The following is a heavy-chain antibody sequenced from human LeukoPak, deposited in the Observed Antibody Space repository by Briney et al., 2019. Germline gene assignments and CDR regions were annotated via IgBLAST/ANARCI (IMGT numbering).Heavy chain of an antibody. Sequence: PGGSLRLSSAASGFTFSNAWMSWVRQAPGKGLEWVGRIKSKTDGGTTDYAAPVKGRFTISSDDSKNTLYLQMNSLKTEDTAVYYCTTRGSAGTRVFDYWGQGTLVTVSS. CDR3: TTRGSAGTRVFDY. J-gene: IGHJ4*02. V-gene: IGHV3-15*01. CDR1: GFTFSNAW. D-gene: IGHD6-13*01. CDR2: IKSKTDGGTT.